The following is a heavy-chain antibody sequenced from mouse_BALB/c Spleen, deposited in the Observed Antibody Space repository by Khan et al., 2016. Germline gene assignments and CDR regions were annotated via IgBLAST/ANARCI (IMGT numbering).Heavy chain of an antibody. J-gene: IGHJ2*01. Sequence: EVQLQESGPGLVKPSQSLSLTCSVTGYSITSGYFWYWIRQFPGNKLEWMGYISYDGSNNYKPSLKNRISITRDKSKNQLFLKMNSVTTEDTATDYCAGDSYYFDYWGQGTTLTVSS. V-gene: IGHV3-6*02. CDR3: AGDSYYFDY. CDR1: GYSITSGYF. CDR2: ISYDGSN.